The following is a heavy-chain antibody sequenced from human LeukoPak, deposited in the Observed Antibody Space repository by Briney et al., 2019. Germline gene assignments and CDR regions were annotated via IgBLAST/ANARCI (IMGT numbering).Heavy chain of an antibody. D-gene: IGHD3-10*01. CDR2: ISGSGGNT. Sequence: GGSRRLSCATSGFTFSSYAMSWVRQAPGKGLEWVSSISGSGGNTYYADSVKGRFTISRDYSKNTLYLQMNSLRTEETAVYYCAKGPAMVRGTFDPWGQGTLVTVSS. CDR1: GFTFSSYA. V-gene: IGHV3-23*01. J-gene: IGHJ5*02. CDR3: AKGPAMVRGTFDP.